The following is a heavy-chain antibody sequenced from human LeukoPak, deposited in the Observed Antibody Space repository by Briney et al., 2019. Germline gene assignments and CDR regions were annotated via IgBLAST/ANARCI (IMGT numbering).Heavy chain of an antibody. CDR1: GFTFSDYW. Sequence: GGYLRLSCAASGFTFSDYWMTWVRQTPGKGLEGVANIREEGNEKYSADSVKGRFTISRDNAKNSLFLQMNSLRVEDTAVYYCVRDLYASGRSNWYFDLWGRGTLVTVSS. CDR3: VRDLYASGRSNWYFDL. J-gene: IGHJ2*01. D-gene: IGHD3-10*01. V-gene: IGHV3-7*01. CDR2: IREEGNEK.